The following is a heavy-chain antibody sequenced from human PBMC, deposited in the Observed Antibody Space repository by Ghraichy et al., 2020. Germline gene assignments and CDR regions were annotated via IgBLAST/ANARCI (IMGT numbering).Heavy chain of an antibody. V-gene: IGHV1-69*04. CDR2: IIPILGIA. J-gene: IGHJ6*02. CDR1: GGTFSSYA. CDR3: ARVEVVVVAAAHYYYYGMDV. Sequence: SVKVSCKASGGTFSSYAISWVRQAPGQGLEWMGRIIPILGIANYAQKFQGRVTITADKSTSTAYMELSSLRSEDTAVYYWARVEVVVVAAAHYYYYGMDVWGQGTTVTVSS. D-gene: IGHD2-15*01.